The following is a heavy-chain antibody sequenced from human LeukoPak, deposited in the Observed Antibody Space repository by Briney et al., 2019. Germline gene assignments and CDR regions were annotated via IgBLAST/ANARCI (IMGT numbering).Heavy chain of an antibody. J-gene: IGHJ4*02. D-gene: IGHD3-22*01. CDR3: ALRPQWLLHEY. Sequence: SETLSLTCTVSGGSLSNYFWSWIRQPPGRGLEWIGYIFYSGTTNYNPSLKSRVTISVDKSNIQFSLKVNSVTAADTAVYYCALRPQWLLHEYWGQGTLVTVSS. V-gene: IGHV4-59*03. CDR1: GGSLSNYF. CDR2: IFYSGTT.